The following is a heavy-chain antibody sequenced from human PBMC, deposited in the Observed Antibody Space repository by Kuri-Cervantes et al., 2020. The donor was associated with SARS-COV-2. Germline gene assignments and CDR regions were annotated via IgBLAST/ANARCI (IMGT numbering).Heavy chain of an antibody. J-gene: IGHJ4*02. Sequence: GESLKISCAASGFTFSSYSMNWVRQAPGKGLEWVSSISSSSSYIYYADSVKGRFTISRDNAKNSLYLQMNSLRAEDTAVYYCARVGDCSSTSCRYYFDYWGQGTLVTVSS. CDR3: ARVGDCSSTSCRYYFDY. D-gene: IGHD2-2*01. CDR1: GFTFSSYS. CDR2: ISSSSSYI. V-gene: IGHV3-21*01.